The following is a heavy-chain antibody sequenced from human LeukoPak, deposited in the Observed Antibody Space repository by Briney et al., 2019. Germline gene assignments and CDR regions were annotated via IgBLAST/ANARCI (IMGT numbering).Heavy chain of an antibody. V-gene: IGHV3-11*04. CDR1: GFTFSDYY. Sequence: PGGSLRLSCAASGFTFSDYYMSWIRQAPGKGLEWVSYISSSGSTIYYADSVKGRFTISRDDAKNSLYLQMDFLRAEDTAVYYCGRGSVTELDFRGQGTLVTVSS. J-gene: IGHJ4*02. CDR3: GRGSVTELDF. CDR2: ISSSGSTI. D-gene: IGHD2-21*02.